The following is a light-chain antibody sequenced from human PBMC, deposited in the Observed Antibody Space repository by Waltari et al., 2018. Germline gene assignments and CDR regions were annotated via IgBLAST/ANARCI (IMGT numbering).Light chain of an antibody. Sequence: QSALTQPPSASGSPGQSVTISCTGTSSDVGGYNYASWYEQHPVKAPKPMIYEVSKRPSGVPDRFSGSKSVNTASLTVSGLQADDEADYYCSSYAGSNIVLFGGGTKLTVL. V-gene: IGLV2-8*01. CDR3: SSYAGSNIVL. CDR1: SSDVGGYNY. J-gene: IGLJ2*01. CDR2: EVS.